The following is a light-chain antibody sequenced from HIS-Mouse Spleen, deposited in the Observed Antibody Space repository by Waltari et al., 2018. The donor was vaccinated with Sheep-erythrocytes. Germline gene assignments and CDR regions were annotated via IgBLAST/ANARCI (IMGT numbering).Light chain of an antibody. V-gene: IGLV1-44*01. Sequence: QSVLTQPPSASGTPGQRVTIPCSVSSSNPGSNTVNWSHQLPGTAPKLLIYSNTQRPSGVPDRFSGSKSGTSASLAISGLQSEDEADYYCAAWDDSLNGPVFGGGTKLTVL. CDR2: SNT. J-gene: IGLJ3*02. CDR3: AAWDDSLNGPV. CDR1: SSNPGSNT.